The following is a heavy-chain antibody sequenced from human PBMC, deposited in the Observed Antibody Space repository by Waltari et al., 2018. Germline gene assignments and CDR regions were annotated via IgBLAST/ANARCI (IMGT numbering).Heavy chain of an antibody. V-gene: IGHV4-30-4*08. D-gene: IGHD2-2*01. Sequence: QVQLQESGPGLVKPSQTLSLTCTVSGGSISSGDYYWSWIRQPPGKGLEWIGYIYYSGSTYYNPSLKSRVTISVDTSKNQFSLKLSSVTAADTAVYYCARVGKYCSSTSCNHDAFDIWGQGTMVTVSS. CDR2: IYYSGST. J-gene: IGHJ3*02. CDR1: GGSISSGDYY. CDR3: ARVGKYCSSTSCNHDAFDI.